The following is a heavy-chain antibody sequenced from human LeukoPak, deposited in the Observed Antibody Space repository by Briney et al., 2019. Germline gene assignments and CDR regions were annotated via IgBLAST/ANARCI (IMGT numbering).Heavy chain of an antibody. V-gene: IGHV3-9*01. CDR2: FMWNSNDT. J-gene: IGHJ4*02. CDR1: GFIFDNSG. D-gene: IGHD1-26*01. CDR3: TSSRRYYVFDS. Sequence: GGSLSLSCATSGFIFDNSGMHWVRQAPGRGLQWVSSFMWNSNDTAYADSVKGRFTISRDNAKNSLYLQMNSLRTEDTGLLYCTSSRRYYVFDSWGGGTLLSVCS.